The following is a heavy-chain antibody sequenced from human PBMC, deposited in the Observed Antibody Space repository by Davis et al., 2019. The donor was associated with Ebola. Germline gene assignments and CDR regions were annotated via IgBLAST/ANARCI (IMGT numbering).Heavy chain of an antibody. CDR2: VSAGGDNT. J-gene: IGHJ4*02. D-gene: IGHD3-10*01. CDR3: AKSRGYYDWGRGDFDC. Sequence: PGGSLRLSCAVSGLTFSNTAMTWVRQAPGKGLEWVSSVSAGGDNTYYADSVKGRFTISRDNSKKSLHLQMDNLRAEDTAVYYCAKSRGYYDWGRGDFDCWGQGTLVTVSS. V-gene: IGHV3-23*01. CDR1: GLTFSNTA.